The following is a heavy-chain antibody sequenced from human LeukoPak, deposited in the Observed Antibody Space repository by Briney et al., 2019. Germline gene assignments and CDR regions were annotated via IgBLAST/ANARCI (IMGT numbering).Heavy chain of an antibody. CDR3: ARHRVYDWNYPIWFDP. CDR1: GGSIRSSGYY. V-gene: IGHV4-39*01. Sequence: SETLSLTCTVSGGSIRSSGYYWAWIRQPPGKGLESIANIYYSGNTYYNPSLKCRVTISVDTSKNQFSLKLTSVTAADTAVYYCARHRVYDWNYPIWFDPWGQGTLVTVSS. CDR2: IYYSGNT. J-gene: IGHJ5*02. D-gene: IGHD3-16*01.